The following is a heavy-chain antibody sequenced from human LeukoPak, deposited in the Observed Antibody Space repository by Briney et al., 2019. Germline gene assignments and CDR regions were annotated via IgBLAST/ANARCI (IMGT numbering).Heavy chain of an antibody. Sequence: PGGALRLSCAASGFTFSSYAMSWVRQAPGKGLEGVSAISGSGGSTYYADSVKGRFTISRDNSKNTLYLQMNSLRAEDTAVYYCAKDLEGYGSGSFDYWGQGTLVTVSS. J-gene: IGHJ4*02. CDR3: AKDLEGYGSGSFDY. CDR1: GFTFSSYA. D-gene: IGHD3-10*01. V-gene: IGHV3-23*01. CDR2: ISGSGGST.